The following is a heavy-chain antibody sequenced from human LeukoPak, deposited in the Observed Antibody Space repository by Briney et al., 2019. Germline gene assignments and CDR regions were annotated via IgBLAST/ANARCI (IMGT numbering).Heavy chain of an antibody. V-gene: IGHV3-48*03. CDR3: ARVGVVIAATGNLWFDP. CDR2: ISSSGTTI. D-gene: IGHD2-15*01. J-gene: IGHJ5*02. CDR1: GFTFSSYE. Sequence: GGSLRLSCAASGFTFSSYEMNWVRQAPGKGLEWVSYISSSGTTIYYADSVKGRFTISRDNAKNSLYLQMNSLRAEDTAVYYCARVGVVIAATGNLWFDPWGQGTLVTVSS.